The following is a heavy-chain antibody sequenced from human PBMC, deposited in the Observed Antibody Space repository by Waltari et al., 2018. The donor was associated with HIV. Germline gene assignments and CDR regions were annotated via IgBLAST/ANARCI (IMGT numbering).Heavy chain of an antibody. Sequence: QVQLQESGPGLVKPSQTLSLTCSVSGGSMRSDNYYWNWVRQPAGKGLACRGRVDASGSTKYNPSRQRHVTISMDTSKNQFSLRLTAMTAAATAVYYWVREGGGIVFIPWYFDHWGQGALVTVSS. V-gene: IGHV4-61*02. CDR2: VDASGST. J-gene: IGHJ4*02. CDR3: VREGGGIVFIPWYFDH. CDR1: GGSMRSDNYY. D-gene: IGHD3-16*02.